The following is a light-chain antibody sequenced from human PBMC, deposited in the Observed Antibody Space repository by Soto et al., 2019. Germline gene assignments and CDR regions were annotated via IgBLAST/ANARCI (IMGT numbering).Light chain of an antibody. CDR1: QSVTSSF. CDR3: QQYGSSLMYT. V-gene: IGKV3-20*01. J-gene: IGKJ2*01. CDR2: GAS. Sequence: EIVLKQSPGTLSLSPGERATLSCRASQSVTSSFLAWYQQKPGQAPRLLIYGASSRATGIPDRFSGSGSGTDFTLTISRLEPEDFAVYYGQQYGSSLMYTFGQGTKLEIK.